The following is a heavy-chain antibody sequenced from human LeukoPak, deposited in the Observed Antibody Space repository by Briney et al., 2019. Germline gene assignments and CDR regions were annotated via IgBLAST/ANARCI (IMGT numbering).Heavy chain of an antibody. D-gene: IGHD6-13*01. V-gene: IGHV3-66*02. CDR1: GFTFSSNY. Sequence: GGSLRLSCAASGFTFSSNYMSWFRQAPGKGLEGVSVIYSGGSTYYPDPVKGRFTISRDNSKNTPYLQMNSLRAEDTAVYYCARDPGVTSSRWSNWFDAWGQGTLVTVSS. CDR3: ARDPGVTSSRWSNWFDA. J-gene: IGHJ5*02. CDR2: IYSGGST.